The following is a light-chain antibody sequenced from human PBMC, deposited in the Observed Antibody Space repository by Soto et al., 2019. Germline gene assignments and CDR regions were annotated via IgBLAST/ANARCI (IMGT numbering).Light chain of an antibody. CDR1: SSDVGGYHF. Sequence: QSALTQPASVSGSPGQSITISCTGTSSDVGGYHFVSWYQQYPGKAPKLMIYDVSNRPSGVSNRFSGSKSGNTAPLTISGLQAEDEADYYCSSYTSSSTVVFGGGTKVTVL. V-gene: IGLV2-14*01. CDR3: SSYTSSSTVV. J-gene: IGLJ2*01. CDR2: DVS.